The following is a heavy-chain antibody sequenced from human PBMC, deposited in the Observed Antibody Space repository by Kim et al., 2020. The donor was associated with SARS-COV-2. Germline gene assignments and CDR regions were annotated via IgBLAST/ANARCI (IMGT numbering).Heavy chain of an antibody. CDR3: STGGIVVVPAASRYFDY. J-gene: IGHJ4*03. D-gene: IGHD2-2*01. CDR2: INHSGST. Sequence: SETLSLTCAVYGGSFSGYYWSWIRQPPGKGLEWIGGINHSGSTNYYPSPMSRLTIIVDTSNNQFSLLLISLTAADTAAFYCSTGGIVVVPAASRYFDYWG. CDR1: GGSFSGYY. V-gene: IGHV4-34*01.